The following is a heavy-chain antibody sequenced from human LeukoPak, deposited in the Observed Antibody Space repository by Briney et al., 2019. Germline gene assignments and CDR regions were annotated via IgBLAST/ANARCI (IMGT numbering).Heavy chain of an antibody. CDR2: INPSGGST. D-gene: IGHD3-3*01. Sequence: ASVKVSCKASGYTFTSYYMHWVRQPPGQGLEWMGIINPSGGSTSYAQKFQGRVTMTRDMSTSTVYMELSSLRSEDTAVYYCARGGDYDFWSGHKLYYYYMDVWGKGTTVTVSS. CDR3: ARGGDYDFWSGHKLYYYYMDV. CDR1: GYTFTSYY. J-gene: IGHJ6*03. V-gene: IGHV1-46*01.